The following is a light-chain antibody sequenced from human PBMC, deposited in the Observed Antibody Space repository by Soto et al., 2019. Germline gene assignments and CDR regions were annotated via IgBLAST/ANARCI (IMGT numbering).Light chain of an antibody. CDR1: SSNVGAGHD. CDR2: GNN. Sequence: QLVLTQPPSVSGAPGQSVTIYCTGSSSNVGAGHDIHWYQHLPGTAPKLLIFGNNNRPSGVPDRFSGSRSGTSGSLAITGLQAEDEADYYCQSYDSSLSGWVFGGGTKLTVL. CDR3: QSYDSSLSGWV. J-gene: IGLJ3*02. V-gene: IGLV1-40*01.